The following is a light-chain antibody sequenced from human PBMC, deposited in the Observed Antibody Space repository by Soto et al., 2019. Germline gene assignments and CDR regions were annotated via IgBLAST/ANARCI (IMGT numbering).Light chain of an antibody. V-gene: IGKV1-39*01. CDR2: VAS. J-gene: IGKJ2*01. Sequence: DIQMTQSPPSLSASVGDRVTITCRASQSINSYLNWYQQKPGKAPDLLIYVASSLQSGVPSRFSGSGSGTDFTLTISSLQPEDSATYYCQHSYSFPYTFGQGTKMEIK. CDR1: QSINSY. CDR3: QHSYSFPYT.